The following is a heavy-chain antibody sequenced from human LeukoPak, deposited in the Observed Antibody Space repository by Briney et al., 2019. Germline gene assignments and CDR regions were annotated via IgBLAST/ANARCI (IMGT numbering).Heavy chain of an antibody. D-gene: IGHD6-6*01. CDR3: ARYSSSPRMAFDI. CDR1: GGSISSYY. Sequence: KTSETLSLTCTVSGGSISSYYWSWIRQPPGKGLEWIGYIYYSGSTNYNPSLKSRVTISVDTSKNQFSLKLSSVTAADTAVYYCARYSSSPRMAFDIWGQGTMVTVSS. V-gene: IGHV4-59*01. CDR2: IYYSGST. J-gene: IGHJ3*02.